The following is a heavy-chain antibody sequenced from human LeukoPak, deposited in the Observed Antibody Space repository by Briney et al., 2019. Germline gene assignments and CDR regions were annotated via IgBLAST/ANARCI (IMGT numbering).Heavy chain of an antibody. CDR2: ISYDGSNK. Sequence: QAGGSLRLSCAASGFTFSSYAMHWVRQAPGKGLEWVAVISYDGSNKYYADSVKGRFTISRDNSKNTLYPQMNSLRAEDTAVYYCASWGMTKGTPFDYWGQGTLVTVSS. V-gene: IGHV3-30-3*01. CDR1: GFTFSSYA. D-gene: IGHD3-16*01. J-gene: IGHJ4*02. CDR3: ASWGMTKGTPFDY.